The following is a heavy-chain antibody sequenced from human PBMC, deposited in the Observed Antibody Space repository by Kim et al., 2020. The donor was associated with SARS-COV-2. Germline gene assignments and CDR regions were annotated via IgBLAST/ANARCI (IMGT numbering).Heavy chain of an antibody. CDR3: AKHWRWNSNCYGMNV. CDR2: ISYDGRNK. V-gene: IGHV3-30*18. J-gene: IGHJ6*02. Sequence: GGSLRLSCEGSGFHFDHYGMHWVRQAPGRGLEWVAVISYDGRNKFYGDSAKGRFSISRDNSKNTVYLQMNSLRADDTAVYYCAKHWRWNSNCYGMNVWGQGTTVTV. D-gene: IGHD1-1*01. CDR1: GFHFDHYG.